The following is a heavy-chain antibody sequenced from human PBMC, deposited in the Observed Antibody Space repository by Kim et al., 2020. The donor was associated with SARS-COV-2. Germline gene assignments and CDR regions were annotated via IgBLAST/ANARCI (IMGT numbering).Heavy chain of an antibody. Sequence: ASVKVSCKASGYAFITSHIHWVRQVPGQGLEWMGMFTRSGGNTAFAQRFQGRVTMAGDTSTSTAYMELSSLRSEDTAVYYCGRDLHNSWCIDHWGQGTLVTVSS. CDR2: FTRSGGNT. J-gene: IGHJ4*02. CDR1: GYAFITSH. D-gene: IGHD1-1*01. CDR3: GRDLHNSWCIDH. V-gene: IGHV1-46*01.